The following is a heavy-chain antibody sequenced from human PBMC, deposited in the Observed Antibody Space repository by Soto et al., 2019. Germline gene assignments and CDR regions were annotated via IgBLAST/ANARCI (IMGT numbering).Heavy chain of an antibody. V-gene: IGHV4-31*03. D-gene: IGHD6-6*01. CDR3: ARRGGSSSGYYYYAMDV. CDR1: SDSMNSGGYY. CDR2: IYSNGDT. J-gene: IGHJ6*02. Sequence: SETLSLTCSVSSDSMNSGGYYWSWIRQHPGKGMEWIGYIYSNGDTYYNPSLKSRVTISVDTSKNHFSLNLTSVTAADTAVYYCARRGGSSSGYYYYAMDVWGQGTTVTVS.